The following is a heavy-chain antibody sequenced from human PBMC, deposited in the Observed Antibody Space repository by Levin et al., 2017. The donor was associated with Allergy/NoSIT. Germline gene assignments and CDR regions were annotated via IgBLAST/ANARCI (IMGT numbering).Heavy chain of an antibody. Sequence: GESLKISCEASGFDFHIYIMNWVRQAPGKGLEWVSSITTGSNYKYYIDSVRGRFVISRDNGRNSLYLQMNSLRAEDTAVYYCARSDPLTGRTHFSYQDGMDVWGQGTTVTVSS. CDR3: ARSDPLTGRTHFSYQDGMDV. J-gene: IGHJ6*02. D-gene: IGHD1/OR15-1a*01. CDR2: ITTGSNYK. V-gene: IGHV3-21*04. CDR1: GFDFHIYI.